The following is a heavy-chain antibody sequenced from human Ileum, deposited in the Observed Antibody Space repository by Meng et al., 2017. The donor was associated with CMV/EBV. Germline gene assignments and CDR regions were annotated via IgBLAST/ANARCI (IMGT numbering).Heavy chain of an antibody. Sequence: ASVKVSCKTSGYTFPNYDISWVRQAPGQGLEWMGWISAYNGNTIYAQTFQGRVTMTTDTSTSTAYMELTSLRSDDTAVDYCAGPGVDSSMDHWGQGTLVTVSS. CDR1: GYTFPNYD. V-gene: IGHV1-18*01. CDR2: ISAYNGNT. CDR3: AGPGVDSSMDH. D-gene: IGHD5-12*01. J-gene: IGHJ4*02.